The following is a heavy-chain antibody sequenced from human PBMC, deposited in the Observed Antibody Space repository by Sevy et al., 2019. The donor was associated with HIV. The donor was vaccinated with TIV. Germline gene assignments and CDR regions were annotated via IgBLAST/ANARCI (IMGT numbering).Heavy chain of an antibody. Sequence: GGSLRLSCAASGFTFSSYAMTWVRQAPGKGLEWVSAISGSAGRTYYADSVKGRFTISRDNSKNTLYLQMNSLRAEDTAVYYCATAKGAYYDPYYFDYWGQGTLVTVSS. J-gene: IGHJ4*02. V-gene: IGHV3-23*01. CDR3: ATAKGAYYDPYYFDY. CDR1: GFTFSSYA. D-gene: IGHD3-22*01. CDR2: ISGSAGRT.